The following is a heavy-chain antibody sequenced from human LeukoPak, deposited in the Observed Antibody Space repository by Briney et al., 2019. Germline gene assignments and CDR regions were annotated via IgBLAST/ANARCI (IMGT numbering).Heavy chain of an antibody. CDR1: GGSISSYY. CDR3: ARVHSSSWYHFDY. Sequence: SETLSLTCTVSGGSISSYYWSWIRQPPGKGLEWIGYIYYSGSTNYNPSLKSRVTISVDTSKNQFSLKLSSVTAADTAVYYCARVHSSSWYHFDYWGQGTLVTVSS. D-gene: IGHD6-13*01. V-gene: IGHV4-59*01. CDR2: IYYSGST. J-gene: IGHJ4*02.